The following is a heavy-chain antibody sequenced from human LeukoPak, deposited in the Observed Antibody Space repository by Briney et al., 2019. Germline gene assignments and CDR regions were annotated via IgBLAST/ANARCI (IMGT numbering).Heavy chain of an antibody. CDR1: GGSFSGYY. Sequence: PSETLSLTCAVYGGSFSGYYWSWIRQPPGKGLEWIGEINHSGSTNYNPSLKSRVTISVDTSKDQFSLKLGSVTAADTAVYYCTTSYGMDVWGQGTTVTVSS. CDR3: TTSYGMDV. V-gene: IGHV4-34*01. CDR2: INHSGST. J-gene: IGHJ6*02.